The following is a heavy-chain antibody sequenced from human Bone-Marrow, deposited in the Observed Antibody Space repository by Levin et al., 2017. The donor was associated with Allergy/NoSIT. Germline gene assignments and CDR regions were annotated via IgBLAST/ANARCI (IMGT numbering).Heavy chain of an antibody. CDR3: ARDFGGATDY. J-gene: IGHJ4*02. V-gene: IGHV3-74*01. CDR2: INEDGTTT. D-gene: IGHD3-16*01. Sequence: GESLKISCAGSGFTFSFCWMHWVRQVPGKGLVWVSRINEDGTTTNYADSVKGRFTISRDNSKNTVYLQMNSLRVEDTAVYYCARDFGGATDYWGQGTLVTVSS. CDR1: GFTFSFCW.